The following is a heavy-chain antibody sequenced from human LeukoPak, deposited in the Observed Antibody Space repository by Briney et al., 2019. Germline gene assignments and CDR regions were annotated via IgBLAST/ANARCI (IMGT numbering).Heavy chain of an antibody. V-gene: IGHV1-2*04. CDR2: INPNSGGT. J-gene: IGHJ4*02. CDR1: GYTLTDYY. D-gene: IGHD3-22*01. Sequence: ASVKVSCKASGYTLTDYYMHWVRQAPGQGLEWMGRINPNSGGTNYAQKLQGWVTMTRDTSISTVYMELSRLRSDDTAVYYCARVGYYESSGYYEYWGQGTLVTVSS. CDR3: ARVGYYESSGYYEY.